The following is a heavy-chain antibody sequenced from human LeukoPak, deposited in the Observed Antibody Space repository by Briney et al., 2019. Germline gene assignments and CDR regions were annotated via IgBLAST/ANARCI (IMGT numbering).Heavy chain of an antibody. J-gene: IGHJ4*02. D-gene: IGHD2-2*02. V-gene: IGHV3-74*01. CDR2: INSDGSST. CDR3: ARDLRPDIVVVPAAIDY. CDR1: GFTFSSYW. Sequence: GXSLRLSCAASGFTFSSYWMHWVRQAPGKGLGWVSRINSDGSSTTYAHSVNGPFTISRDNAKNTLYLQMNSLRAEDTAVYYCARDLRPDIVVVPAAIDYWGQGTLVTVSS.